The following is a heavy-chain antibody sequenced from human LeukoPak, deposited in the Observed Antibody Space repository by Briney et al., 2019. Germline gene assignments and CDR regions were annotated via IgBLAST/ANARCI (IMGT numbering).Heavy chain of an antibody. Sequence: GGSLRLSCAASGFTFSSYAMSWVRQAPGKGLEWVSAISGSGGSTYYADSMKGRFTISRDNSKNTLYLQMNSLRAEDTAVYYCAKPSYDSSGYYKPADYWGQGTLVTVSS. J-gene: IGHJ4*02. CDR2: ISGSGGST. CDR3: AKPSYDSSGYYKPADY. D-gene: IGHD3-22*01. CDR1: GFTFSSYA. V-gene: IGHV3-23*01.